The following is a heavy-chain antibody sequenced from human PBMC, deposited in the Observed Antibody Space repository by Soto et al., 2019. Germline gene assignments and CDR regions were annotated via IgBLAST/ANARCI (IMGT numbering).Heavy chain of an antibody. J-gene: IGHJ3*02. Sequence: SETLSLTCTVSGGSISSYYWSWIRQPPGKGLEWIGYIYYSGSTNYNPSLKSRVTISVDTSKNQFSLKLSSVTAADTAVYYCARERGLRQYCGGDCYAFDIWGQGTMVTVSS. CDR2: IYYSGST. CDR1: GGSISSYY. D-gene: IGHD2-21*01. V-gene: IGHV4-59*01. CDR3: ARERGLRQYCGGDCYAFDI.